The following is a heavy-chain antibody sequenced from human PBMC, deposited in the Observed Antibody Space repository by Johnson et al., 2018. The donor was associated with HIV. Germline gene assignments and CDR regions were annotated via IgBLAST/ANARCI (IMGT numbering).Heavy chain of an antibody. CDR2: IYSGGST. CDR1: GFTFSSYG. J-gene: IGHJ3*02. Sequence: VQLVESGGGLVQPGGSLRLSCAASGFTFSSYGMSWVRQAPGKGLEWVSVIYSGGSTYYADSVKGRFTISRDNSKNTLYLQMNSLRAEDTAVYYCAKDGYYDFWSGYQGADAFDIWGQGTMVIVSS. V-gene: IGHV3-66*01. CDR3: AKDGYYDFWSGYQGADAFDI. D-gene: IGHD3-3*01.